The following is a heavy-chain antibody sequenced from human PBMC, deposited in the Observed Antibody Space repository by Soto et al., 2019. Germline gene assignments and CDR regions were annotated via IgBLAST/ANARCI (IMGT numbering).Heavy chain of an antibody. J-gene: IGHJ6*02. V-gene: IGHV3-23*01. CDR1: GFTFSSYA. D-gene: IGHD3-22*01. Sequence: GGSLRLSCAASGFTFSSYAMSWVRQAPGKGLEWVSAIKGSGGSTDYADSVKGRFTISRDNSKNTLYLQMNSLRAEDTAVYYCAKDRELPYYYDSSGDYGMDVWGQGTTVTVSS. CDR2: IKGSGGST. CDR3: AKDRELPYYYDSSGDYGMDV.